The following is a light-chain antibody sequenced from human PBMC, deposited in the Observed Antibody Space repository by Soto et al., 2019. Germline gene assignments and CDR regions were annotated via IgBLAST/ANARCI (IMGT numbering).Light chain of an antibody. V-gene: IGKV1-5*03. Sequence: DIQMTQSPSTLSASVGDRVTITCRASQSISDSLAWYQQKPGKAPKLLIYEASSLKSGVPSRFSGSRSGTDYPLTISSLQPDDVATYYCQHYNGYWTFGQGTKVEIK. CDR1: QSISDS. CDR3: QHYNGYWT. CDR2: EAS. J-gene: IGKJ1*01.